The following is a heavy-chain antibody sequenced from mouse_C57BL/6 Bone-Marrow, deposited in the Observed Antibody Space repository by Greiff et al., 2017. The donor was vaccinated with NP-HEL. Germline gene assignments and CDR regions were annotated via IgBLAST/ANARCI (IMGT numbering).Heavy chain of an antibody. V-gene: IGHV2-6-1*01. D-gene: IGHD1-1*01. J-gene: IGHJ4*01. CDR1: GFSLTSYG. CDR2: IWSDGST. CDR3: ARHELRFYYAMDY. Sequence: VNLVESGPGLVAPSQSLSITCTVSGFSLTSYGVHWVRQPPGKGLEWLVVIWSDGSTTYNSALKSRLSISKDNSKSQVFLKMNSLQTDDTAMYYCARHELRFYYAMDYWGQGTSVTVSS.